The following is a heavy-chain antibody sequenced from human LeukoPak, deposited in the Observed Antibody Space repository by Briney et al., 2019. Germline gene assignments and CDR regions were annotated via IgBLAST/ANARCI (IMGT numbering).Heavy chain of an antibody. CDR3: VRAPLSTATTLDY. CDR1: GGSISTGGYY. Sequence: SESLSLTCTVSGGSISTGGYYCNWIRQHPGKGLEWIGYMYYSGSTYYNPSLKSRVSISVDTSKNQFSLKLTSVTAADTAVYYCVRAPLSTATTLDYWGQGTLVTVSS. V-gene: IGHV4-31*03. D-gene: IGHD5-12*01. J-gene: IGHJ4*02. CDR2: MYYSGST.